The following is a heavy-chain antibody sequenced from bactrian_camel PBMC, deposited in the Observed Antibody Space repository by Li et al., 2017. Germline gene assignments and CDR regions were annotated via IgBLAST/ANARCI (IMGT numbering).Heavy chain of an antibody. D-gene: IGHD7*01. Sequence: HVQLVESGGGSVQAGGSLRLSCAASEDTYVRNCMGWFRQAPGKGREEVATIGTEGTPWYIDSVKDRFAISRDSAKNVLYLLMNSLKPEDTAIYYCAAKRTNWCGRLLRPDEYDYWGQGTQVTVS. CDR2: IGTEGTP. CDR3: AAKRTNWCGRLLRPDEYDY. J-gene: IGHJ4*01. V-gene: IGHV3S55*01. CDR1: EDTYVRNC.